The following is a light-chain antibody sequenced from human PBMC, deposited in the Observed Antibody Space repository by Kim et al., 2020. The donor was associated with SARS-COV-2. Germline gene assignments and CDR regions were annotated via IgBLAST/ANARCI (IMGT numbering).Light chain of an antibody. Sequence: SASVGDRVIITCRASQSINYWLAWYQQKPGKDPKLLIYDASNLENGVPSRFSGSGSGTEFTLTISSLQPDDFATYYCQQSNSYPYTFGQGTKLEI. CDR1: QSINYW. CDR2: DAS. CDR3: QQSNSYPYT. J-gene: IGKJ2*01. V-gene: IGKV1-5*01.